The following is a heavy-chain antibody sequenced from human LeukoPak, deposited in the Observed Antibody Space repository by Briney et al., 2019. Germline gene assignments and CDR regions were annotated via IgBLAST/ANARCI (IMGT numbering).Heavy chain of an antibody. J-gene: IGHJ4*02. V-gene: IGHV3-64*01. CDR1: GFTFSSYA. CDR2: ISSNGGST. CDR3: ARPYYYDSSDYYYSY. Sequence: GGSLRLSCAAFGFTFSSYAMHWVRQAPGKGLEYVSAISSNGGSTYYANSVKGRFTISRDNSKNTLYLPMGSLRAEDMAVYYCARPYYYDSSDYYYSYWGQGTLVTVSS. D-gene: IGHD3-22*01.